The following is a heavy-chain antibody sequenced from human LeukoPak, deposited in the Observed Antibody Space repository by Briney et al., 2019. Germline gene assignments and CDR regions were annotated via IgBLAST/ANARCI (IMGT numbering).Heavy chain of an antibody. CDR2: IIPILGRA. CDR3: ARGPIVVVPAAPDYYYMDV. Sequence: ASVKVSCKASGGTFSSYTISWVRQAPGQGLEWMGRIIPILGRANYAQKFQGRVTITADKSTSTAYMELSSLRSEDAAVYYCARGPIVVVPAAPDYYYMDVWGKGTTVTVSS. J-gene: IGHJ6*03. D-gene: IGHD2-2*01. V-gene: IGHV1-69*08. CDR1: GGTFSSYT.